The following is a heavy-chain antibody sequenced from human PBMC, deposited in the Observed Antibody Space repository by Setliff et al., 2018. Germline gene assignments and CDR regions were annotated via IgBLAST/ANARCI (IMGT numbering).Heavy chain of an antibody. V-gene: IGHV4-59*01. J-gene: IGHJ6*02. Sequence: LSLTCTVSGGSIRNYYWSWIRQPPGKGLEWIGYVYYTGSTNYNPSLKSRVTISVDPSKNQVSLKLSSATAADTAVYYCARDRTAYNYGMDVWGQGTTVTVSS. CDR2: VYYTGST. CDR1: GGSIRNYY. D-gene: IGHD5-18*01. CDR3: ARDRTAYNYGMDV.